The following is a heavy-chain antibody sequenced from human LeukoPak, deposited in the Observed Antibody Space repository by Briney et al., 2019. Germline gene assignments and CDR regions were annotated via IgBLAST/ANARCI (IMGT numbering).Heavy chain of an antibody. CDR2: IYYSVST. D-gene: IGHD3-10*01. J-gene: IGHJ6*02. CDR3: ARHQGDVLLWFGELTNYYYGMDV. CDR1: GGSISSYY. V-gene: IGHV4-59*08. Sequence: SETLSLTCTASGGSISSYYWSWIRQPPGKGLEWIGYIYYSVSTNYNPALRSRVDISVDTSKNQFSLKLSSVTAADTAVYYCARHQGDVLLWFGELTNYYYGMDVWGQGTTVTVSS.